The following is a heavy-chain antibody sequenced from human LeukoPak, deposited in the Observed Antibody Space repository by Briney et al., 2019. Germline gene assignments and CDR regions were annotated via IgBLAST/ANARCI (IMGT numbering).Heavy chain of an antibody. J-gene: IGHJ4*02. CDR2: IYYSGST. CDR1: GGSISSYY. CDR3: ARTRSDFWSGCTGYYFDY. Sequence: SETLSLTCTVSGGSISSYYWSWIRQPPGKGLEWIGYIYYSGSTNYNPSLKSRVTISVDTSKNQFSLKLSSVTAADTAVYYCARTRSDFWSGCTGYYFDYWGQGTLVTVSS. V-gene: IGHV4-59*01. D-gene: IGHD3-3*01.